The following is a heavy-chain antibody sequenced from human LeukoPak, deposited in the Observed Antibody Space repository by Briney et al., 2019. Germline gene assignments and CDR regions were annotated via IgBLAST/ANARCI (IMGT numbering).Heavy chain of an antibody. J-gene: IGHJ6*03. CDR3: ARGLYSYGFYYYYYMDV. D-gene: IGHD5-18*01. Sequence: SETLSLTCTVSGGSISRYYWTWIRQPPGKGLEWIGYTYYSGTTNYNPSLESRVTISGDTSKNQFSLKLSSVTAADTAVYYCARGLYSYGFYYYYYMDVWGKGTTVTVS. CDR1: GGSISRYY. V-gene: IGHV4-59*01. CDR2: TYYSGTT.